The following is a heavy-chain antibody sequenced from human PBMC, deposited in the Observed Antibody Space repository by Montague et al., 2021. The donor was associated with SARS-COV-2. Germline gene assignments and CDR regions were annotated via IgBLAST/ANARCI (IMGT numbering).Heavy chain of an antibody. D-gene: IGHD5-18*01. Sequence: SRSLSCAASGFTFDDYAMHWVRQAPGKGLEWVSGITWNSGSIGYADSVKGRFTISRDNAKNSLYLQMNSLRAEDTALYYCAKDINRGIQLWHTTGSFDYWGQGTLVTVSS. J-gene: IGHJ4*02. V-gene: IGHV3-9*01. CDR3: AKDINRGIQLWHTTGSFDY. CDR1: GFTFDDYA. CDR2: ITWNSGSI.